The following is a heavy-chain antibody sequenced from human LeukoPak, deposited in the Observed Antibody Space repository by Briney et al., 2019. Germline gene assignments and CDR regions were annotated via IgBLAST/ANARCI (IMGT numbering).Heavy chain of an antibody. CDR1: GGSISGYY. V-gene: IGHV4-4*07. CDR2: IYSSGST. J-gene: IGHJ4*02. Sequence: SETLSLTCSVSGGSISGYYWSWIRQPAGKGLEWIGRIYSSGSTNYNPSLKSRVTLSVDTSKKQFSLKLSSVTAADTALYYCARDYDYWGQGTLVTVSS. CDR3: ARDYDY.